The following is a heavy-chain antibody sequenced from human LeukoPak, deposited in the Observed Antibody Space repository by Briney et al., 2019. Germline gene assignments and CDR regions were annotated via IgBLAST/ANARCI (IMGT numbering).Heavy chain of an antibody. CDR2: ISSTSNYI. V-gene: IGHV3-21*01. CDR3: ARGRIYGDKSGTYYLDY. Sequence: PGGSLRLSCAASGFTFTSYSMNWVRQGPGKGLEWVSSISSTSNYIYHADSVKGRFTISRDNAKNSLYLQMNSLRAEDTAVYYCARGRIYGDKSGTYYLDYWGQGTLVTVSS. CDR1: GFTFTSYS. J-gene: IGHJ4*02. D-gene: IGHD4/OR15-4a*01.